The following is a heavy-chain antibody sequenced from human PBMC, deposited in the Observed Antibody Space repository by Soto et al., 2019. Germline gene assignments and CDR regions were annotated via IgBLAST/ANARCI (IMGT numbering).Heavy chain of an antibody. J-gene: IGHJ4*02. V-gene: IGHV3-48*03. D-gene: IGHD1-26*01. CDR2: MSSSGSNT. CDR3: AKESTNINNFDH. Sequence: PGGSLRLSCAASGFTFSNYEMNWVRQAPGKGLEWVSYMSSSGSNTNYADSVKGRFTISRDNAKNSLYLQMNSLRAEDTAIYYCAKESTNINNFDHWGQGTRVTVPQ. CDR1: GFTFSNYE.